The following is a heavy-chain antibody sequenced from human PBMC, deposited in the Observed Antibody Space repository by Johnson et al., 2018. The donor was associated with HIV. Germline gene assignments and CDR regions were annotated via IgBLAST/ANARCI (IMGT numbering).Heavy chain of an antibody. D-gene: IGHD5-18*01. V-gene: IGHV3-53*01. J-gene: IGHJ3*02. Sequence: ELLVESGGGLIQPGGSLRLSCAASGFTVSSNYMSWVRQAPGKGLEWVSVIYSGGSTYYADSVKGRFTISRDNSKNTLYLQMNSLRAEDTALYYCARAYSYGVFDIWGQGTMVTVSS. CDR2: IYSGGST. CDR1: GFTVSSNY. CDR3: ARAYSYGVFDI.